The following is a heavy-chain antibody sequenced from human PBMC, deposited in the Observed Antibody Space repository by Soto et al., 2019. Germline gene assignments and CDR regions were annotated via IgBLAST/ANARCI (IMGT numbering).Heavy chain of an antibody. CDR3: ASLYCTGGSCYSGEIFYYYYRMDV. CDR1: GYTFTSYG. CDR2: ISAYNGNT. J-gene: IGHJ6*02. Sequence: ASVKVSCKASGYTFTSYGISWVRQAPGQGLEWMGWISAYNGNTNYAQKLQGRVTMTTDTSTSTAYMELRSLRSDDTAVYYCASLYCTGGSCYSGEIFYYYYRMDVWGQGTTVTVSS. D-gene: IGHD2-15*01. V-gene: IGHV1-18*01.